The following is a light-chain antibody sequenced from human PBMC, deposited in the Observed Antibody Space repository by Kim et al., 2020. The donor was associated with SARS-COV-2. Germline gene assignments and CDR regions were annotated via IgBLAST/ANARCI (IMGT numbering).Light chain of an antibody. CDR2: YDS. Sequence: ATGKTGRINCGGKHRGEKSEHWYQQKPGQAPVLVIDYDSDRPSGIPGRFSGSNSENTATLTIGRVEAGDDADYYWQVWDSSSDQRVFGGGTQLTVL. CDR3: QVWDSSSDQRV. V-gene: IGLV3-21*04. CDR1: HRGEKS. J-gene: IGLJ3*02.